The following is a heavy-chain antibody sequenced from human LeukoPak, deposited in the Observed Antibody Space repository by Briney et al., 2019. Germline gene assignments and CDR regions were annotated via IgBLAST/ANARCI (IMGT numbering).Heavy chain of an antibody. J-gene: IGHJ3*02. V-gene: IGHV3-74*01. D-gene: IGHD3-3*01. CDR1: GFTFSSYW. Sequence: GGSLRLSCAASGFTFSSYWMHWVRQAPGKGLVWVSRINTDGSSTSYADSVKGRFTISRDNAKNTLYLQMNSLRAEDTAVYYCARDQGWSGFDAFDIWGQGTMVTVSS. CDR2: INTDGSST. CDR3: ARDQGWSGFDAFDI.